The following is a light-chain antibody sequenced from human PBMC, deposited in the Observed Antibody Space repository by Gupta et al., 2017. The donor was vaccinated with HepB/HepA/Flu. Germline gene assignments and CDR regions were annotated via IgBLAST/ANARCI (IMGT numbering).Light chain of an antibody. CDR2: AAS. CDR1: QSISSF. Sequence: DIQMTQSPSSLAACVGDRVTITCRASQSISSFLNWYQLKPGKAPKLLIYAASSLQSAVPSSFSGSGSGTDFTITIIRLQPEDFATYYCQETYSIPITFGQGTQLEIK. CDR3: QETYSIPIT. V-gene: IGKV1-39*01. J-gene: IGKJ5*01.